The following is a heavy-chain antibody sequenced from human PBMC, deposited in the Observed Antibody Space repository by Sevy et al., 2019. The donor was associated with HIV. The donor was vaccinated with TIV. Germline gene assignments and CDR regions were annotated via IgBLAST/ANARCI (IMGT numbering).Heavy chain of an antibody. V-gene: IGHV4-61*01. Sequence: SETRSLTCTVSGGSVSSGSYYWSWIRQPPGKGLEWIGYIYYSGSTNYNPSLKSRVTISVDTSKNQFSLKLSSVTAADTAVYYCARISRYSSSWKEYNWFDPWGQGTLVTVSS. CDR3: ARISRYSSSWKEYNWFDP. J-gene: IGHJ5*02. CDR2: IYYSGST. CDR1: GGSVSSGSYY. D-gene: IGHD6-13*01.